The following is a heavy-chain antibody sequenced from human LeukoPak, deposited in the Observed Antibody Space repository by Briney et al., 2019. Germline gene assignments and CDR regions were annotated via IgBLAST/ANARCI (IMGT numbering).Heavy chain of an antibody. J-gene: IGHJ4*01. D-gene: IGHD2-21*01. CDR3: ASRTKLALLDW. Sequence: ASVKVSCKASGYTFTSYGMILVRQAPGQGLEWMGWISAYNGNTNYAQKLQGRVTMTTDTSTSTAYMELRSLRSDDTAVYNCASRTKLALLDWWGQGTLVTVSS. CDR1: GYTFTSYG. V-gene: IGHV1-18*01. CDR2: ISAYNGNT.